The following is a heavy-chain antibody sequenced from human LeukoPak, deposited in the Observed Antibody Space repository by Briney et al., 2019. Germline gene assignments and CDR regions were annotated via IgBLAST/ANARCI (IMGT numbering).Heavy chain of an antibody. J-gene: IGHJ4*02. V-gene: IGHV3-74*01. CDR1: GFTFSSYW. Sequence: GGSLRLSCAASGFTFSSYWMHWVRQAPGKGLVWVSRINSDGSSTNYADSVKGRFTISRDNAKNTLYLQMNSLRAEDTAVYYCARGSNWGSLFDYWGPGTLVTVSS. CDR3: ARGSNWGSLFDY. D-gene: IGHD7-27*01. CDR2: INSDGSST.